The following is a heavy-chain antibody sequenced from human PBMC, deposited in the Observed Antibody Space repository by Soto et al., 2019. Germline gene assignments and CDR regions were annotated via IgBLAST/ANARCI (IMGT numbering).Heavy chain of an antibody. CDR1: GFTFSSYW. CDR3: ARENTYYDILTGPRGFDY. J-gene: IGHJ4*02. D-gene: IGHD3-9*01. V-gene: IGHV3-7*01. CDR2: IKQGGSEK. Sequence: PGGSLRLSCAASGFTFSSYWMSWVRQAPGKGLEWVANIKQGGSEKYYVDSVKGRFTISRDNAKNSLYLQMNSLRAEDTAVYYCARENTYYDILTGPRGFDYWGQGTLVTVSS.